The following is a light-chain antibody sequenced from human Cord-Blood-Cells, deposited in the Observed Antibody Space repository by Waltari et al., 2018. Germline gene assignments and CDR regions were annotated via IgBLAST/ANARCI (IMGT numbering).Light chain of an antibody. CDR2: AAS. V-gene: IGKV1-39*01. CDR3: QQSYSTPFT. Sequence: QSPSSLSASVGDRVTITCRASQSISSYLNWYQQKPGKAPKLLIYAASSLQSGVPSRFSGSGSGTDFTLTISSLQPEDFATYYCQQSYSTPFTFGPGTKVDSK. CDR1: QSISSY. J-gene: IGKJ3*01.